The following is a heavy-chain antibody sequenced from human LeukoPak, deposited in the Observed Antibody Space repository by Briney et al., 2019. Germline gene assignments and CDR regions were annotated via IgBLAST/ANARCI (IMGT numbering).Heavy chain of an antibody. D-gene: IGHD6-13*01. CDR3: ATSSSSWTYDAFDI. J-gene: IGHJ3*02. Sequence: SETLSLTCAVYGGSFSGYYWSWIRQPPGKGLEWIGEINHSGSTNYNPSLKSRVTISVDTSKNQLSLKLSSVTAADTAVYYCATSSSSWTYDAFDIWGQGTMVTVSS. CDR2: INHSGST. V-gene: IGHV4-34*01. CDR1: GGSFSGYY.